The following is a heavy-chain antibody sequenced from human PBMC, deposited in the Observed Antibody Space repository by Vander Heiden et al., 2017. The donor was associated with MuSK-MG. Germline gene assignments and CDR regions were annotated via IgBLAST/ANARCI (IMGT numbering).Heavy chain of an antibody. D-gene: IGHD3-10*01. CDR1: GFSFSDARMG. V-gene: IGHV2-26*01. CDR2: IFANDEK. Sequence: QVTLKESGPVLVKPTETLTLTCTVSGFSFSDARMGVSWIRQPPGKALEWLAHIFANDEKSYSTSPMSRLTISKDSSKSQVVLIMTNMDPVDTATYYCARRIWRYYFDYWGQGTLVTVSS. J-gene: IGHJ4*02. CDR3: ARRIWRYYFDY.